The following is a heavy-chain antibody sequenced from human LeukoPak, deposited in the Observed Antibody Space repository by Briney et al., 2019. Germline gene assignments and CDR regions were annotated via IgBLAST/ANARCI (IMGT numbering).Heavy chain of an antibody. V-gene: IGHV3-23*01. D-gene: IGHD4-17*01. CDR2: ISGSGGGA. CDR3: AKDPSGDYVGAFDM. Sequence: PGGSLRLSCAASGFTFSNYEVNWVRQAPGKGLEWVSSISGSGGGARYADFVRGRFTISRDNSKNTLYLQMSSLRAEDTAVYYCAKDPSGDYVGAFDMWGQGTMVTVSS. CDR1: GFTFSNYE. J-gene: IGHJ3*02.